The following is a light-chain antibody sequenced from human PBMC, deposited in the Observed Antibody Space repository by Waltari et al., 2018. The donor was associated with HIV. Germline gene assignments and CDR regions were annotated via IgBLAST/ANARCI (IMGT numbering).Light chain of an antibody. CDR1: SSDVGGYNY. V-gene: IGLV2-8*01. Sequence: QSALTQPPSASGSPGQAVTISCTGTSSDVGGYNYVSWYEQHPGKAPKLMIYEFSKRPSGVPDRLSGSKSVNTSSLTVSGLQAEDEADYYCSSYAGRNNLVFGGGTKLTVL. J-gene: IGLJ2*01. CDR2: EFS. CDR3: SSYAGRNNLV.